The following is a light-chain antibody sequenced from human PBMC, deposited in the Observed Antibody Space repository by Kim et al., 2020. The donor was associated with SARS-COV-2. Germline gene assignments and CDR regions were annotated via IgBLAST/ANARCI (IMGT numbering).Light chain of an antibody. CDR1: ALPKQY. Sequence: PGQTARITCSGDALPKQYAYWYQQKPGQAPVLVIYKDSERPSGIPERFSGSSSGTTVTLTISGVQAEDEADYSCQSADSSGTYQVFGGGTKLTVL. CDR3: QSADSSGTYQV. V-gene: IGLV3-25*03. CDR2: KDS. J-gene: IGLJ3*02.